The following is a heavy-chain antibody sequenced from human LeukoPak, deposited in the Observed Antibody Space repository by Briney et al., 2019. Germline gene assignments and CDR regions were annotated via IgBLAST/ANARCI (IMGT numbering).Heavy chain of an antibody. CDR2: TSDSGDRT. CDR3: ANSSLA. V-gene: IGHV3-23*01. CDR1: GFTFSSYA. J-gene: IGHJ4*02. D-gene: IGHD6-6*01. Sequence: PGGSLRLSCAASGFTFSSYALTWVRQAPGKGLEWVSSTSDSGDRTHYADSVKGRFTISRVNSKNTLFLQMSNLRTEDTAVYYCANSSLAWGQGTLVTVSS.